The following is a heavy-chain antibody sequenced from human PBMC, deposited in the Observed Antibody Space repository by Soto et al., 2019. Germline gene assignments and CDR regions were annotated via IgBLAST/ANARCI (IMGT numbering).Heavy chain of an antibody. CDR2: IYYSGST. CDR3: ASSRSDY. V-gene: IGHV4-59*01. J-gene: IGHJ4*02. CDR1: GDSITSYY. Sequence: SETLSLTCTVYGDSITSYYWSWIRQPPGKGLEWIGYIYYSGSTYYNPSLKSRLTISVDTSKNQFSLKLSSVTAADTAVYYCASSRSDYWGQGMLVTVSS.